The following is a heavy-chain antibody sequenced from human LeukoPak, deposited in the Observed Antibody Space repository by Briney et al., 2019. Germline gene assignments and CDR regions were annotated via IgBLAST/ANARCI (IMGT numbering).Heavy chain of an antibody. J-gene: IGHJ3*02. CDR2: ISYDGSNK. V-gene: IGHV3-30*04. D-gene: IGHD3-3*01. Sequence: GGSLRLSCAASGFTFSNYAIHWVRQAPGKGLEWVAVISYDGSNKYYADSVKGRFTISRDSSKNTLYLQMNSLRAEDTAVYYCARVTTRDAFDIWGQGTMVTVSS. CDR3: ARVTTRDAFDI. CDR1: GFTFSNYA.